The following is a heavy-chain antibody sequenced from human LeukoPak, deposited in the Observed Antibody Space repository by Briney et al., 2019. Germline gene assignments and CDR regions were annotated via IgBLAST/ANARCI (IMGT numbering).Heavy chain of an antibody. Sequence: PGGSLRLSCAASEVSFSAYNMNWVRQAPGKGLERVSSITSSSSYTFYADSVKGRITISRDNAKNSLYLQMNSLRAEDTAVYYCATQTTVTTLEFFNAFDIWGQGTMVTVSS. CDR1: EVSFSAYN. CDR3: ATQTTVTTLEFFNAFDI. V-gene: IGHV3-21*01. D-gene: IGHD4-17*01. J-gene: IGHJ3*02. CDR2: ITSSSSYT.